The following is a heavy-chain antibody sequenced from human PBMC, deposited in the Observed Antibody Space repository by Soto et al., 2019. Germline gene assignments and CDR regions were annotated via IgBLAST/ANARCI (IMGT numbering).Heavy chain of an antibody. D-gene: IGHD6-19*01. CDR3: ARDLRGVVIRSGWP. CDR1: GYTFTTYG. Sequence: ASVKVSCKASGYTFTTYGISWVRQAPGQGLEWMGWISAYNGNTNYAQKLQDRVTMTTDTSTSTAYMELRSLRSDDTAMYYCARDLRGVVIRSGWPWGQGTLVTVSS. CDR2: ISAYNGNT. J-gene: IGHJ5*02. V-gene: IGHV1-18*01.